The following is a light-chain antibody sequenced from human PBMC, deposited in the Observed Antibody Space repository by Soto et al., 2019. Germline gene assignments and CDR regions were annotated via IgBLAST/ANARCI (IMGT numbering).Light chain of an antibody. CDR2: GNS. J-gene: IGLJ1*01. Sequence: QSVLTQPPSVSGAPGQRVTFSCTGSSSNIGATYDVQWYQQLPGTAPKLLIYGNSNRPSGVPDRFSGSKSGTSASLAITGLQADDEADYYCQSYDSSLSAHYVFGTGTKVTVL. V-gene: IGLV1-40*01. CDR3: QSYDSSLSAHYV. CDR1: SSNIGATYD.